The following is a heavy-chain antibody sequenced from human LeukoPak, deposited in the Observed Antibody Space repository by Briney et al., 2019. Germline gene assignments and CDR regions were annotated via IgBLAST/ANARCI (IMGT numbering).Heavy chain of an antibody. CDR2: ISWNSGSI. CDR3: AKGVVGAFVY. J-gene: IGHJ4*02. CDR1: RFTFDDYA. Sequence: PGGSLRLSCAASRFTFDDYAMHWVRQAPGKGLEWVSGISWNSGSIGYADSVKGRFTISRDNAKNSLYLQMNSLRAEDTALYYCAKGVVGAFVYWGQGTLVTVSS. V-gene: IGHV3-9*01. D-gene: IGHD1-26*01.